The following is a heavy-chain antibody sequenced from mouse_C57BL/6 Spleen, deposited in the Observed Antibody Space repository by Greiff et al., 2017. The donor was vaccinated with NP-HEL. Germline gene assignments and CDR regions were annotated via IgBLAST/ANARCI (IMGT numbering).Heavy chain of an antibody. Sequence: ESGPGLVKPSQSLSLTCSVTGYSITSGYYWNWIRQFPGNKLEWMGYISYDGSNNYNPSLKNRISITRDTSKNQFFLKLNSVTTEDTATYYCARAGYPYAMDYWGQGTSVTVSS. J-gene: IGHJ4*01. CDR2: ISYDGSN. CDR1: GYSITSGYY. D-gene: IGHD2-14*01. V-gene: IGHV3-6*01. CDR3: ARAGYPYAMDY.